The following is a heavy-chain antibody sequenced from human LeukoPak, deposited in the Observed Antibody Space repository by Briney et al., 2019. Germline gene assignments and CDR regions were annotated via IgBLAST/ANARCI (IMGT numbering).Heavy chain of an antibody. CDR1: GFTFSSYS. V-gene: IGHV3-21*01. CDR2: ISSSSSYI. CDR3: ARDRCSSTSCYN. Sequence: GGSLRLSCAASGFTFSSYSMNWVRQAPGKGLEWVSSISSSSSYIYYADSVKGRFTIFRDNAKNSLYLQMDSLRAEDTAVYYCARDRCSSTSCYNWGQGTLVTVSS. J-gene: IGHJ4*02. D-gene: IGHD2-2*02.